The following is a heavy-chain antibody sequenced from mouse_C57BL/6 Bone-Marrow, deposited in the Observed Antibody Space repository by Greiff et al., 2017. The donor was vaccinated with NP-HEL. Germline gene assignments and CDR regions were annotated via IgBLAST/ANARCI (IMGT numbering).Heavy chain of an antibody. CDR1: GYTFTSYW. D-gene: IGHD2-2*01. Sequence: VQLQQPGAELVMPGASVKLSCKASGYTFTSYWMHWVKQRPGQGLEWIGEIDPSDSYTNYNQKFKGKSTLTVDKSSSTAYMQLSSLTSEDSAVYYCAIWLRLTGYYFDYWGQGTTLPVSS. J-gene: IGHJ2*01. CDR3: AIWLRLTGYYFDY. V-gene: IGHV1-69*01. CDR2: IDPSDSYT.